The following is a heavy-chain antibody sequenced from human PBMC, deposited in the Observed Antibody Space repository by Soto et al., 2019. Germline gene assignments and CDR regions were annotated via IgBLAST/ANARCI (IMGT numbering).Heavy chain of an antibody. V-gene: IGHV4-59*08. J-gene: IGHJ4*02. CDR3: ARHVYDILTGFDY. Sequence: PSETLSLTCTVSGGSISSYYWSWIRQPPGKGLEWIGYIYYSGSTNYNPSLKSRVTISVDTSKNQFSLKLSSVTAADTAVYYCARHVYDILTGFDYWGQGTLVTVSS. D-gene: IGHD3-9*01. CDR2: IYYSGST. CDR1: GGSISSYY.